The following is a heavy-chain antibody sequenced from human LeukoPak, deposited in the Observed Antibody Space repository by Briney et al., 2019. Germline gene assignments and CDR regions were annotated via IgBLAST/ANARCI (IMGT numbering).Heavy chain of an antibody. CDR2: IKEDGSET. V-gene: IGHV3-7*01. Sequence: GGSLRLSCAVSGFTFSSYWMNWVRQAPGKGLEWVANIKEDGSETYYVDSVKGRFTISRDNAKNSLYLQMNSLRAEDTAVYYCAREIHSSGWYVDYWGQGTLVTVSS. J-gene: IGHJ4*02. D-gene: IGHD6-19*01. CDR3: AREIHSSGWYVDY. CDR1: GFTFSSYW.